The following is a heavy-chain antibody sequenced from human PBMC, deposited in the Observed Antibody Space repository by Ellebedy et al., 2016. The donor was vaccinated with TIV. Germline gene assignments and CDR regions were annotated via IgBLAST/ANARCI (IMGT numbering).Heavy chain of an antibody. CDR1: GGSISSSSYY. J-gene: IGHJ3*02. Sequence: MPSETLSLTCTVSGGSISSSSYYSGWIRQPPGKGLEWIGSIYYSGSTYYNPSLKSRVTISVDTSKNQFSLKLSSVTAADTAVYYCARLVTDLLRYFDWLGPYDAFDIWGQGTMVTVSS. D-gene: IGHD3-9*01. CDR3: ARLVTDLLRYFDWLGPYDAFDI. CDR2: IYYSGST. V-gene: IGHV4-39*01.